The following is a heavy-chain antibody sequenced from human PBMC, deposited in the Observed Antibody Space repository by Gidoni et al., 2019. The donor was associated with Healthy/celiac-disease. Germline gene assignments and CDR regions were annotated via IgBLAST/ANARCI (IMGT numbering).Heavy chain of an antibody. J-gene: IGHJ4*02. CDR2: INHSGST. D-gene: IGHD4-17*01. V-gene: IGHV4-34*01. Sequence: GLEWIGEINHSGSTNYNPSLKSRVTISVDTSKNQFSLKLSSVTAADTAVYYCARRSGPSSNGDVGFDYWGQGTLVTVSS. CDR3: ARRSGPSSNGDVGFDY.